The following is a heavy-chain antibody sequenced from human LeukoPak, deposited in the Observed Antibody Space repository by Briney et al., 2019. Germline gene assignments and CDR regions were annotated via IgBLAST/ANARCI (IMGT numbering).Heavy chain of an antibody. D-gene: IGHD4-17*01. CDR2: ISYIGST. CDR3: ARDLVTVTKGFDI. V-gene: IGHV4-59*11. CDR1: ADSFSSHY. J-gene: IGHJ3*02. Sequence: PSETLSLTCAVSADSFSSHYCTWIRQPPGKGLEWIGYISYIGSTNYNPFLKSRVTISIDTSKNQFSLKLSSVTAADTAVYYCARDLVTVTKGFDIWGQGTMVSVSS.